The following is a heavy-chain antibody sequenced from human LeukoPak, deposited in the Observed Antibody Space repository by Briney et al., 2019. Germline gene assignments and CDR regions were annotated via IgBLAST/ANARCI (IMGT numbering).Heavy chain of an antibody. D-gene: IGHD5-12*01. CDR1: GFTFSSYW. CDR2: IKQDGSEK. CDR3: ARDWGGYSGYDLGY. V-gene: IGHV3-7*01. J-gene: IGHJ4*02. Sequence: GGSLRLSCAASGFTFSSYWMSWVRQAPGKGLEWVANIKQDGSEKYYVDSVKGRFTISRDNAKNSLYLQMNSLRAEDTAVYYCARDWGGYSGYDLGYWGQGTLVTVSS.